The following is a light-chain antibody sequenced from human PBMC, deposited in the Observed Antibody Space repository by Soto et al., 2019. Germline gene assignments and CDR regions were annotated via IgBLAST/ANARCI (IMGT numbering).Light chain of an antibody. J-gene: IGKJ5*01. CDR2: DAS. V-gene: IGKV3-11*01. CDR1: QSVSSSY. CDR3: QQRSNWPPIT. Sequence: EIVLTQSPSTRSLSPGETPTLSCRASQSVSSSYLAWYQQKPGQAPRLLIYDASNRATGIPARFIGSGSGTDFTLTISSLQPEDFAVYYCQQRSNWPPITFGQGTRLETK.